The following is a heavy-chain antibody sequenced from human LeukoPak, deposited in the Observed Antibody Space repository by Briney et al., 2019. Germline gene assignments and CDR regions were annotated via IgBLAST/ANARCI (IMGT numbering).Heavy chain of an antibody. Sequence: SETLSLTCSVSGYSISSGYYWGWIRQPPGKGLEWIGEINHSGSTNYNPSLKSRVTISVDTSKNQFSLKLISVTAADTAVYYCARHLHYLWGNDRYRMGFDYWGQGTLATVSS. CDR2: INHSGST. D-gene: IGHD3-16*02. J-gene: IGHJ4*02. CDR3: ARHLHYLWGNDRYRMGFDY. CDR1: GYSISSGYY. V-gene: IGHV4-38-2*02.